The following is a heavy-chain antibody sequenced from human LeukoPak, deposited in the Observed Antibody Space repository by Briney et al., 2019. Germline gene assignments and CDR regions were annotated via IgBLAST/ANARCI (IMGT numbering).Heavy chain of an antibody. CDR2: IKSKTDGGTT. J-gene: IGHJ4*02. Sequence: GGSLRLSCAASGFTFSNAWMSWVRQAPGKGLEWVGRIKSKTDGGTTDYAAPVKGRFTISRDDSKNTLYLQMNSLKTEDTAVYYCTTDQMITFGGVISSYYDFDYWGQGTLVTVSS. CDR3: TTDQMITFGGVISSYYDFDY. V-gene: IGHV3-15*01. CDR1: GFTFSNAW. D-gene: IGHD3-16*02.